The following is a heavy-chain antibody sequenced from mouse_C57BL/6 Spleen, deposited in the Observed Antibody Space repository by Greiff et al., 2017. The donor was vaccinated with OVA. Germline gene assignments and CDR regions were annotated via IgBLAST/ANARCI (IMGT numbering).Heavy chain of an antibody. CDR3: ASYGPFAY. Sequence: EVQLQQSGAELVKPGASVKLSCTASGFNIKDYYMHWVKQRTEKGLEWIGRIDPEDGETKYAPKFQGKATITADTSSNTAYLQISSLTSEDTAVYYCASYGPFAYWGQGTLVTVSA. J-gene: IGHJ3*01. CDR1: GFNIKDYY. CDR2: IDPEDGET. D-gene: IGHD1-1*02. V-gene: IGHV14-2*01.